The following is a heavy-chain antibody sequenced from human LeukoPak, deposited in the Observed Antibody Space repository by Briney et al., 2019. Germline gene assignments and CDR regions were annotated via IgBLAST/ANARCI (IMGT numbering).Heavy chain of an antibody. V-gene: IGHV3-23*01. Sequence: PGGSLRRSVAAPGFTLRSEAMGWVGRAPGRGVGGVQAIRGGGGSTYYADSVKGWFTISRDNSKNTLYLQMNSLRAEDTAVYYCAKDADLGYDFWSGYFSFDYWAREPWSPSPQ. CDR2: IRGGGGST. J-gene: IGHJ4*02. CDR1: GFTLRSEA. D-gene: IGHD3-3*01. CDR3: AKDADLGYDFWSGYFSFDY.